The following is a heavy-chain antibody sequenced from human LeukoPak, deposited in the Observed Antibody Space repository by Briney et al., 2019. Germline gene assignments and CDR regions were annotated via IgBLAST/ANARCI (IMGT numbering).Heavy chain of an antibody. CDR3: AKDKFVESRWFDP. Sequence: GGSLRLSCAASGFTSTSYAMSWVRQAPGNGLEWVSAISTSGGSTYYADSVKGRFTISRDNSKNTLYLQMNSLRAEDTAVYYCAKDKFVESRWFDPWGQGTLVTVSS. V-gene: IGHV3-23*01. CDR2: ISTSGGST. CDR1: GFTSTSYA. J-gene: IGHJ5*02. D-gene: IGHD3-16*01.